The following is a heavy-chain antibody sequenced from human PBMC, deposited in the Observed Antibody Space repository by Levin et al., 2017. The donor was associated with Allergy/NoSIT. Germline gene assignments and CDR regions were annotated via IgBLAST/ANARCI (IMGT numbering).Heavy chain of an antibody. V-gene: IGHV5-51*01. D-gene: IGHD6-13*01. CDR2: IFPGDSDT. CDR1: GYSFTNNW. CDR3: ATTSAAGALYYFDH. Sequence: PAASVKVSCKGSGYSFTNNWIGWVRQMPGKGLEWMGIIFPGDSDTRYSPSFQGRVTISVDKSVSTAYLQWTSLEASDTAIYYCATTSAAGALYYFDHWGQGTLVTVSS. J-gene: IGHJ4*02.